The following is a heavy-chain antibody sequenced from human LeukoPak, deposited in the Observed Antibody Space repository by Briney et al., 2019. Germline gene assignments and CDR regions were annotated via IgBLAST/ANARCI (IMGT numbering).Heavy chain of an antibody. J-gene: IGHJ6*03. CDR2: IIPIFGTA. Sequence: GSSVKVSCKASGGTYSSYAISWVRQAPGQGLEWMGGIIPIFGTANYAQKFQGRVTITTDESTSTAYMELSSLRSEDTAVYYCARGGGEIAARPRSYYYYYTDVWGKGTTVTVSS. D-gene: IGHD6-6*01. CDR3: ARGGGEIAARPRSYYYYYTDV. V-gene: IGHV1-69*05. CDR1: GGTYSSYA.